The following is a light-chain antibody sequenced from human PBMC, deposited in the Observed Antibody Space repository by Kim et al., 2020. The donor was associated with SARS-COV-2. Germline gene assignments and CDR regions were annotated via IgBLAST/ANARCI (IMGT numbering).Light chain of an antibody. CDR2: EAS. Sequence: SASVGYRVTIPCRASQGITNYLAWYQQKPGHAPKVLIYEASTLQSGVPSRFSGSGSGTEFTLTISSLQPEDAATYYCQLYDIAPFTFGPGTKLEIK. V-gene: IGKV1-27*01. J-gene: IGKJ2*01. CDR3: QLYDIAPFT. CDR1: QGITNY.